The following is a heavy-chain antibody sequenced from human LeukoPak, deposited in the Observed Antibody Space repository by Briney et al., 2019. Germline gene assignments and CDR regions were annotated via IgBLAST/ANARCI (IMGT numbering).Heavy chain of an antibody. CDR3: AKTPYSTSPSYYFDY. V-gene: IGHV3-9*03. J-gene: IGHJ4*02. Sequence: GGSLRLSCAASGFTFDDYAMHWVRQAPGKGLEWVSGINWNGRTIAYADSVKGRFTISRDNAKNSLYLQMNSLRAEDMALYYCAKTPYSTSPSYYFDYWGQGALVTVSS. CDR1: GFTFDDYA. D-gene: IGHD6-13*01. CDR2: INWNGRTI.